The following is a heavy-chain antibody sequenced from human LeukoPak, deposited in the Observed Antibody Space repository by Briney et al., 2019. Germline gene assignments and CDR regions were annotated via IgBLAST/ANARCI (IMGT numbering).Heavy chain of an antibody. CDR1: GGPISSGDYS. D-gene: IGHD6-13*01. J-gene: IGHJ4*02. Sequence: PSETLSLTCVVSGGPISSGDYSWSWIRQPPGKGLEWIGYIYHSGSTYYNPSLKSRVTISVDRSKNQFSLKLSSVTAADTAVYYCARAPDAYSSRWYFDHWGRGTLVTVSS. V-gene: IGHV4-30-2*01. CDR2: IYHSGST. CDR3: ARAPDAYSSRWYFDH.